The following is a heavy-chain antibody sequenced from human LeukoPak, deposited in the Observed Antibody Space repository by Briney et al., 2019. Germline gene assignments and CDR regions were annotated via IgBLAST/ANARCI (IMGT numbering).Heavy chain of an antibody. CDR2: IKSDGST. CDR3: ARAPAEIGGYYPEYFRH. D-gene: IGHD3-22*01. Sequence: GGSLRLSCAASGFTFSRYWMHWVRQAPGKGLVWVSRIKSDGSTNYADSVKGRFTISRDNAKNTLSLQMNSLRAEDTGVYYCARAPAEIGGYYPEYFRHWGQGTLVTVSS. J-gene: IGHJ1*01. CDR1: GFTFSRYW. V-gene: IGHV3-74*01.